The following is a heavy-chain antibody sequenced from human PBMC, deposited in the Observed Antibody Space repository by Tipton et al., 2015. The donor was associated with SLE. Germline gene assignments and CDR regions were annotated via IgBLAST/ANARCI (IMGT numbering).Heavy chain of an antibody. Sequence: GSLRLSCAASGFTFSTYSMNWVRQAPGKGLEWVSYISSSSSTIYYADSVKGRLTITRDNAKNSLYLQMNSLRAEDTAVYYCARDRIRFLEWLGHYYYGMDVWGQGTTVTVSS. J-gene: IGHJ6*02. CDR3: ARDRIRFLEWLGHYYYGMDV. CDR1: GFTFSTYS. D-gene: IGHD3-3*01. CDR2: ISSSSSTI. V-gene: IGHV3-48*01.